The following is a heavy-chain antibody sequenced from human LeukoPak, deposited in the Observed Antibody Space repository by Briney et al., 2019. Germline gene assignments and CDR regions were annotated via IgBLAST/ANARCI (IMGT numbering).Heavy chain of an antibody. CDR2: TSYDGSSK. CDR3: AREGSGLVIHAFDI. CDR1: GFTFSSYG. V-gene: IGHV3-30*03. J-gene: IGHJ3*02. D-gene: IGHD3/OR15-3a*01. Sequence: GRSLRLSCAASGFTFSSYGMHWVRQAPGKGLEWVSVTSYDGSSKYYADSVKGRLTIYRDNSRNTLYLQMDSLRVEDTAVYFCAREGSGLVIHAFDIWGLGTMVTVSS.